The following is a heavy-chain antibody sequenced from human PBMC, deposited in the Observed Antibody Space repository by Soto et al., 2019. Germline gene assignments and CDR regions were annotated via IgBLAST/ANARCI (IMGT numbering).Heavy chain of an antibody. CDR3: ARAVAGGVYYYYGMDV. CDR2: SIPIFGTA. CDR1: GGTFSSYA. D-gene: IGHD6-19*01. V-gene: IGHV1-69*12. J-gene: IGHJ6*02. Sequence: QVQLVQSGAEVKKPGSSVKVSCKASGGTFSSYAINWVRQAPGQGLEWMGGSIPIFGTADYAQKFQGRVTITADESTSTAYMELSSLRSEETAVYYCARAVAGGVYYYYGMDVWGQGTTVTVSS.